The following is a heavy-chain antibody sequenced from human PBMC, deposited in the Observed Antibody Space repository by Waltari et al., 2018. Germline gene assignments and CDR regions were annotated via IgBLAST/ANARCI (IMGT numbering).Heavy chain of an antibody. CDR3: ARRIAARPYDAFDI. D-gene: IGHD6-6*01. CDR1: GFTFSSYS. Sequence: EVQLVESGGGLVKPGGSLRLSCAASGFTFSSYSMNWVRQAPGKGLECVSSISSSSSYIYYADSVKGRFTISRDNAKNSLYLQMNSLRAEDTAVYYCARRIAARPYDAFDIWGQGTMVTVSS. V-gene: IGHV3-21*01. J-gene: IGHJ3*02. CDR2: ISSSSSYI.